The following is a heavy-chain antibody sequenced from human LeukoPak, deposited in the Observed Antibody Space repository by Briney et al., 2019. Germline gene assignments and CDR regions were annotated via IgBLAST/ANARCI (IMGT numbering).Heavy chain of an antibody. Sequence: SETLSLTCTVSGGSMSSSSYYWGWIRQPPGKGLEWIGSIYYSGSTYYNPSLKSRVTISVDTSKNQFSLKLSSVTAADTAVYYCARVLGSSWYSLFDYWGQGALVTVSS. CDR1: GGSMSSSSYY. CDR2: IYYSGST. V-gene: IGHV4-39*07. CDR3: ARVLGSSWYSLFDY. J-gene: IGHJ4*02. D-gene: IGHD6-13*01.